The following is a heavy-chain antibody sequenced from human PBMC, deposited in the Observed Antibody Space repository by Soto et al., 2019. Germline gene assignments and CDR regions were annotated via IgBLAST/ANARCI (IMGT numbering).Heavy chain of an antibody. Sequence: SVKVSCKASGGTFSSYAISWVRQAPGQGLEWMGGIIPIFGTANYAQKFQGRVTITADESTSTAYMELSSLRSEDTAVYYCARVEGLIAVAGNYYGMDVWGQGTTVTVSS. CDR3: ARVEGLIAVAGNYYGMDV. CDR1: GGTFSSYA. D-gene: IGHD6-19*01. CDR2: IIPIFGTA. J-gene: IGHJ6*02. V-gene: IGHV1-69*13.